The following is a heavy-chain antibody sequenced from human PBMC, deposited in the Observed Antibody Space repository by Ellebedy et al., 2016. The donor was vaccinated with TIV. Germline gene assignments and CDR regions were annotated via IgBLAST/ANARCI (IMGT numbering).Heavy chain of an antibody. J-gene: IGHJ4*02. CDR3: ARGGVGRYCTDGVCLQALDY. Sequence: ASVKVSCKASGYTFSSYAMHWVRQAPGQRLEWMGWINAGNGHTKYSQNFQGRVTITWDTSASTAYMERSRLRSEDTAVYYCARGGVGRYCTDGVCLQALDYWGQGTLVTVSS. CDR1: GYTFSSYA. CDR2: INAGNGHT. V-gene: IGHV1-3*01. D-gene: IGHD2-8*01.